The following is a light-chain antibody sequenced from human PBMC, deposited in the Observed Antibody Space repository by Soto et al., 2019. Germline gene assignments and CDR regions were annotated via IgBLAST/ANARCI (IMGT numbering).Light chain of an antibody. CDR1: QDISSW. Sequence: DIQMTQSPSSLSASVGDRVTITCRASQDISSWLAWFQQKPGQAPKLLIYAASSLQSGVPSRFSGSGSGTDFTLTIASMQPEDFATYHCQQSDSFPYTFGQGTKVDXK. CDR3: QQSDSFPYT. CDR2: AAS. J-gene: IGKJ2*01. V-gene: IGKV1D-12*01.